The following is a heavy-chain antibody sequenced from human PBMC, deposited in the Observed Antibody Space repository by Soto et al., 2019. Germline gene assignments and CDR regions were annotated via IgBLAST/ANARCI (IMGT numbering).Heavy chain of an antibody. CDR3: ARDAKWDPRGVEAQQDDYPYY. J-gene: IGHJ4*02. CDR1: GFTFSNYA. CDR2: ISGSANIA. Sequence: GGSLRLSCVVSGFTSGFTFSNYAMNWVRQAPGKGLEQVAGISGSANIAYYADSVKGRFTIARDNSNSTLFLQMNSLKSEDTAVYYCARDAKWDPRGVEAQQDDYPYYWGRGTLVTVSS. V-gene: IGHV3-23*01. D-gene: IGHD1-26*01.